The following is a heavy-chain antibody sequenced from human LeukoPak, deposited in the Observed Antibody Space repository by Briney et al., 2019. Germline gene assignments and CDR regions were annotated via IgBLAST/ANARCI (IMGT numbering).Heavy chain of an antibody. J-gene: IGHJ3*01. Sequence: GGSLRLSCAASGFTFSTYWMLWFRQAPGKGPDWVSLINGEGDNRQYADSVKGRFTISRDNAKNTLYVQMNGLRVEDTAMYYCAGGSGWLVDFWGQGTMVTVSS. CDR3: AGGSGWLVDF. D-gene: IGHD6-19*01. CDR1: GFTFSTYW. CDR2: INGEGDNR. V-gene: IGHV3-74*01.